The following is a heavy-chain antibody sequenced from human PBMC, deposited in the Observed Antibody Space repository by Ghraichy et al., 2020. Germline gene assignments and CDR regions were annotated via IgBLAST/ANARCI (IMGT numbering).Heavy chain of an antibody. D-gene: IGHD3-10*01. V-gene: IGHV4-30-2*06. CDR2: IYHSGNT. CDR1: GGSISSGAYS. CDR3: ARVTHYGSGSYRFFDS. Sequence: SQTLSLTCAVSGGSISSGAYSWSWIRQSPGKGLECIGYIYHSGNTYYNPSLRGRVTISVDRSKNQFSLKVNSVTAADTAVYFCARVTHYGSGSYRFFDSWGQGILVTVSS. J-gene: IGHJ4*02.